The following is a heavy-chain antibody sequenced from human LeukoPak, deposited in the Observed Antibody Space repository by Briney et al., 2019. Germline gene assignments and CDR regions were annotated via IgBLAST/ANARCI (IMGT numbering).Heavy chain of an antibody. CDR1: GFTFSSYG. CDR3: AKDRIIAAAGSPDY. CDR2: IRYDGSNK. V-gene: IGHV3-30*02. J-gene: IGHJ4*02. D-gene: IGHD6-13*01. Sequence: GGSLRLSCAASGFTFSSYGMHWVRKAPGKGLEWVAFIRYDGSNKYYADSVKGRFTISRDNSKNTLYLQMNSLRAEDAAVYYCAKDRIIAAAGSPDYWGQGTLVTVSS.